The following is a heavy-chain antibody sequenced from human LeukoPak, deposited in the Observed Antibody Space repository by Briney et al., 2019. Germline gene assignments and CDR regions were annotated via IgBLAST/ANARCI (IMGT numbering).Heavy chain of an antibody. J-gene: IGHJ4*02. D-gene: IGHD2-15*01. CDR2: IKQYGRNK. Sequence: GGSLRPSCAAAGSSFSSYCMACVSQPPGERLEGVASIKQYGRNKYYADSVKSRVTMSKDNSKNSISLQMNSLRAEDTAVYYCVREDRSCYYYWGQGNLVTVSS. CDR1: GSSFSSYC. CDR3: VREDRSCYYY. V-gene: IGHV3-7*03.